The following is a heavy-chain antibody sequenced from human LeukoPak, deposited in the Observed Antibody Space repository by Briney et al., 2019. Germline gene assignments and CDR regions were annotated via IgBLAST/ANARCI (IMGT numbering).Heavy chain of an antibody. V-gene: IGHV1-8*01. CDR2: MNPNSGNT. CDR1: GYAFTSYD. D-gene: IGHD3-10*01. Sequence: ASVKVSCKASGYAFTSYDINWVRQATGQGLEWMGWMNPNSGNTGYAQKFQGRVTMTRNTSISTAYMELSSLRSEDTAVYYCARGGYMVRGVIYYFDYWGQGTLVTASS. J-gene: IGHJ4*02. CDR3: ARGGYMVRGVIYYFDY.